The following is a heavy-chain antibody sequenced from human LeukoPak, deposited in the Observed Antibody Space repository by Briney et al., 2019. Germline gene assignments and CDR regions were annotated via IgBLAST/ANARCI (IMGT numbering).Heavy chain of an antibody. D-gene: IGHD6-13*01. CDR3: ARESPVAATGRSWFDS. V-gene: IGHV3-23*01. CDR2: ITGGGSTT. CDR1: GFTFSSYA. J-gene: IGHJ5*01. Sequence: GGSLRLSCAASGFTFSSYAMSWVRQAPGKGLEWVSTITGGGSTTYYADSVKGRFTISRDNSKNTLYLQMNSLGAEDTALYYCARESPVAATGRSWFDSWGQGTLVTVSS.